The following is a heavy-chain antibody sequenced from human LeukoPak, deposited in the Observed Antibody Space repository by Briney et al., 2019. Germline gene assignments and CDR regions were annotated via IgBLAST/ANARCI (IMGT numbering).Heavy chain of an antibody. Sequence: GASVKVSCKASGGTFSSYAISWVRQAPGQGLEWMGGIIPIFGTANYAQKFQGRVTITADESTSTAYMELSSLRSEDTAVYYCARDQYFYDSGRSYFYFDDWGQGTLVTVSS. CDR3: ARDQYFYDSGRSYFYFDD. CDR1: GGTFSSYA. V-gene: IGHV1-69*13. CDR2: IIPIFGTA. J-gene: IGHJ4*02. D-gene: IGHD3-22*01.